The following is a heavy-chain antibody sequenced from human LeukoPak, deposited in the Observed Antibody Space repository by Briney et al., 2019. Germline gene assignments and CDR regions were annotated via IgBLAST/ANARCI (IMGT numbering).Heavy chain of an antibody. CDR2: ISGSGSTI. Sequence: GGSLRLSCAASGLTFSSYWMHWVRQAPGKGLEWVSYISGSGSTIYYADSVKGRFTISRDNARNSFYLQMNSLRAEDTAVYYCASYIVGPTLDYWGQGTLVTVSS. V-gene: IGHV3-48*04. CDR1: GLTFSSYW. D-gene: IGHD1-26*01. J-gene: IGHJ4*02. CDR3: ASYIVGPTLDY.